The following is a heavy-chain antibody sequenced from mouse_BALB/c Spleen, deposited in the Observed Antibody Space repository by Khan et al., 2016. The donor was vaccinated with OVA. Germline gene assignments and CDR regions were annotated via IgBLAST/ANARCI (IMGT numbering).Heavy chain of an antibody. Sequence: DLVKPGASVKLSCKASGYTFTSYWINWMKRRPGQGIEWIGRIGPGSNNANYSHMFKGKATLTVDTSSNPAYLQLNSLSSEDSAIYSCASESYDCRSYYAFDYWGQGTSVTVSA. V-gene: IGHV1S41*01. CDR2: IGPGSNNA. D-gene: IGHD2-12*01. CDR1: GYTFTSYW. J-gene: IGHJ4*01. CDR3: ASESYDCRSYYAFDY.